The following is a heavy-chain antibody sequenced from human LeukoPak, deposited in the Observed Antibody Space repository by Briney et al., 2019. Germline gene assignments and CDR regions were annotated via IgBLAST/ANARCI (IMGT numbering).Heavy chain of an antibody. CDR2: IKKDGSES. J-gene: IGHJ4*02. Sequence: PGGSLRLSCAAFGFTFSSSWMSWVRQVPGKGLEWVANIKKDGSESYYVDSVKGRFTISRDNAKNSLYLQMNSLRAEDTAVYYCARAFGYCSGGSCYSDYWGQGTLVTVSS. CDR1: GFTFSSSW. D-gene: IGHD2-15*01. V-gene: IGHV3-7*01. CDR3: ARAFGYCSGGSCYSDY.